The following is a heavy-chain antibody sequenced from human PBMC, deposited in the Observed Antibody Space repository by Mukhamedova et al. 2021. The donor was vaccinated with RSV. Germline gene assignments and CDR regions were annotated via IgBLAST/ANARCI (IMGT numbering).Heavy chain of an antibody. Sequence: GQGLEWMGGIIPIFGTANYAQKFQGRVTITADESTSTAYMELSSLRSEDTAVYYCASAVAGPSGRAWFDPWGQRTLVTVSS. CDR3: ASAVAGPSGRAWFDP. D-gene: IGHD6-19*01. CDR2: IIPIFGTA. V-gene: IGHV1-69*01. J-gene: IGHJ5*02.